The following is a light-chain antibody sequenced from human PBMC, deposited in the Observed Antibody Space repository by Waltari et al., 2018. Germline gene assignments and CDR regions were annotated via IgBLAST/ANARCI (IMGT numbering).Light chain of an antibody. J-gene: IGKJ2*01. CDR3: QQSYRTAPYT. CDR2: AAS. Sequence: DIQMTKSPSSLSASVGDRVTITCRASQSISSYLNWYQQKPGKAPKLLIYAASSLQSGVPSRFSGSGSVTDFTLTISTLQPDCFATYYCQQSYRTAPYTFGQGTTLDIK. CDR1: QSISSY. V-gene: IGKV1-39*01.